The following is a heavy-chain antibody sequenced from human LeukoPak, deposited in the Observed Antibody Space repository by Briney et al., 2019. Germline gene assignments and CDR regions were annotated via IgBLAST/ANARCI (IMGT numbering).Heavy chain of an antibody. J-gene: IGHJ3*02. CDR2: IYYSGST. CDR1: GGSISSSSYY. Sequence: SETLSLTCTVSGGSISSSSYYWGWIRQPPGKWLEWIGSIYYSGSTYYNPSLKSRVTISVETSKNQFSLKLSSVTAADTAVYYCARPNGDYEQFDAFDIWGQGTMVTVSS. D-gene: IGHD4-17*01. CDR3: ARPNGDYEQFDAFDI. V-gene: IGHV4-39*01.